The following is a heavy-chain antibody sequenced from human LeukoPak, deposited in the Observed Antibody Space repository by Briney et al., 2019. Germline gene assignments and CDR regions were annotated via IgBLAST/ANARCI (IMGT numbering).Heavy chain of an antibody. CDR3: ARSGGYYNWFDP. CDR1: GGSIRSYY. D-gene: IGHD3-3*01. CDR2: SYYSGST. J-gene: IGHJ5*02. V-gene: IGHV4-59*08. Sequence: SETLSLTCTVSGGSIRSYYWSWIREPPGKGLEWIGYSYYSGSTYYNPSLKSRVTISVDTSKNQFSLKLNSVTAADTAVYYCARSGGYYNWFDPWGQGTLVTVSS.